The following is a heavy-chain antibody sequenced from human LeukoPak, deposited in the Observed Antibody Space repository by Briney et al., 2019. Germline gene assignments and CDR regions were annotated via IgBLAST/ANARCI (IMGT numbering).Heavy chain of an antibody. V-gene: IGHV3-74*01. D-gene: IGHD2/OR15-2a*01. J-gene: IGHJ6*02. Sequence: GGSLRLSCAASGFTFSRYWMHWLRQAPGKGPVWVSRISTDGSSTSYADSVKGRFTISRDNGKNTLYLQLNSLRAEDTAVYYCASYLTSIPPGMDVWGQGTTVTVSS. CDR1: GFTFSRYW. CDR3: ASYLTSIPPGMDV. CDR2: ISTDGSST.